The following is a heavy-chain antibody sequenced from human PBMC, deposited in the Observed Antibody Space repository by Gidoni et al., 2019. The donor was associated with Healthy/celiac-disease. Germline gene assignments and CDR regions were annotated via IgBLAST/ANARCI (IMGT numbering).Heavy chain of an antibody. CDR1: GFPFRSDW. Sequence: EVQLVESGGGLVQPGGSLSLSCAASGFPFRSDWLHWVRQAPGKGLGWGSGVNSDGSSTSYADSVKGRFTISRDNAKNTLYLQMNSLRAEDTAVYYCARAEDSRYYYYGMDVWGQGTTVTVSS. CDR2: VNSDGSST. D-gene: IGHD3-22*01. V-gene: IGHV3-74*01. J-gene: IGHJ6*02. CDR3: ARAEDSRYYYYGMDV.